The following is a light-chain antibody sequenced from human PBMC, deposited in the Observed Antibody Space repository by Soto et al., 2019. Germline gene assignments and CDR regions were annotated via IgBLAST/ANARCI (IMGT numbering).Light chain of an antibody. CDR3: ATWDNSLSAV. V-gene: IGLV1-51*01. CDR1: SSDIGDSY. CDR2: DNS. J-gene: IGLJ3*02. Sequence: QSVLTQPPSVSAAPGQKVTISCSGDSSDIGDSYVSWYQHLPGPAPKLLMYDNSKRPSGIPGRFSGSKSGTSATLAITGLQTGDEANYYCATWDNSLSAVFGEGTKVTVL.